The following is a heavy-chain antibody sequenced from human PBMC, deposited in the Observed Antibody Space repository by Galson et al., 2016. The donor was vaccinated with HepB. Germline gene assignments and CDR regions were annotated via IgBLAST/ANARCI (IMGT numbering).Heavy chain of an antibody. V-gene: IGHV1-2*02. Sequence: SVKVSCKASEYSFTDYYIHWLRQAPGQGLEWMGWINPNSGVTHYAQKFQGRVTLTRDPSVSTAYMEVTSLKSDDTAFYYCAKVADSPGFYSQGRFDYWGQVT. CDR2: INPNSGVT. CDR1: EYSFTDYY. D-gene: IGHD3-22*01. J-gene: IGHJ4*01. CDR3: AKVADSPGFYSQGRFDY.